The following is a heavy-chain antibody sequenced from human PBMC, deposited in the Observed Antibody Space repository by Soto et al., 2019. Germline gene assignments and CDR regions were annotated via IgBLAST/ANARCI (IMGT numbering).Heavy chain of an antibody. CDR1: GFTFSTHW. CDR3: ARATGSNHPFDY. J-gene: IGHJ4*02. Sequence: PGGSLRLSCAASGFTFSTHWMHWVRQGPGKGLVWVSRISTDGSSTTYADSVKGRFTISRDNAKNTLYLQMNSLRAEDTAVYYCARATGSNHPFDYWGQGSLVTVSS. CDR2: ISTDGSST. V-gene: IGHV3-74*01. D-gene: IGHD2-2*01.